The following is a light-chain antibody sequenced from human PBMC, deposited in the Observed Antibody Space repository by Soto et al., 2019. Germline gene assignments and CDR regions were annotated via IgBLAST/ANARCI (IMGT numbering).Light chain of an antibody. CDR2: GAS. J-gene: IGKJ4*01. CDR1: QSVSGN. V-gene: IGKV3-15*01. Sequence: EIVRTQSPATLSVSPGERATLSCRASQSVSGNLAWYQQKPGQAPRLLIYGASTRATGIPARFSGSGSGTEFTLTINSLRSEDFAVYYCQQYNTWPPLTFGGGTKVDIK. CDR3: QQYNTWPPLT.